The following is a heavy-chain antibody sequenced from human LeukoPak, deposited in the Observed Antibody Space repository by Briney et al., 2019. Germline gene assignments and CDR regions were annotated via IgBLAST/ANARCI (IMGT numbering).Heavy chain of an antibody. D-gene: IGHD3-10*01. V-gene: IGHV3-30*18. CDR3: AKDSSWFGELLPFDY. J-gene: IGHJ4*02. Sequence: GRSLRLSCAASGFTFSSYGMHWVRQAPGKGLEWVAVISYDGSNKYYADSVKGRFTISRDNSKNTLYLQMNSLRAEDTAVYHCAKDSSWFGELLPFDYWGQGTLVTVSS. CDR1: GFTFSSYG. CDR2: ISYDGSNK.